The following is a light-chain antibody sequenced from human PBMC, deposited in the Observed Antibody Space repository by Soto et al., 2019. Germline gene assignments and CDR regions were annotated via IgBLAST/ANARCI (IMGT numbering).Light chain of an antibody. CDR3: QQSYSQWT. J-gene: IGKJ1*01. Sequence: DIQMTQSPSTLSASVGDRVTTTCRASQSISSWLAWYQQKPGKAPKLLIYKASSLESGVPSRFSGSGSGTDFTFTISSLQPEDFATYYCQQSYSQWTFGQGTKVDIK. V-gene: IGKV1-5*03. CDR1: QSISSW. CDR2: KAS.